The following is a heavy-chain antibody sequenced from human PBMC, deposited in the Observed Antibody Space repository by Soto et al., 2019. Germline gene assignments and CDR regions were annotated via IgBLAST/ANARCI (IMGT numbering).Heavy chain of an antibody. D-gene: IGHD3-10*01. Sequence: QVQLVQSGAEVKKPGSSVKVSCKASGGTFSNYAISWVRQAPGQGLELMGGIIPIFVTTNYAQKFQGRVTITADESTSTAYMELRSLRSEDTAVYYCAKSEQGFRPSYYGMDLWGQGTTVTVSS. CDR1: GGTFSNYA. CDR2: IIPIFVTT. J-gene: IGHJ6*02. CDR3: AKSEQGFRPSYYGMDL. V-gene: IGHV1-69*01.